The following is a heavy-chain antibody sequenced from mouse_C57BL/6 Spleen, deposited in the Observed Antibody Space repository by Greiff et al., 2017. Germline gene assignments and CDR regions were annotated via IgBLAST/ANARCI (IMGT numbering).Heavy chain of an antibody. Sequence: EVKLVESGGGLAKPGGSLKLSCAASGYTFSGYGMHWVRQAPEKGLEGVAYISSGSSTIYYADTVKGRFTISRDNAKNTLYLQMTSLRSEDTAMYYCARGLYDYFDYWGQGTTLTVSS. CDR1: GYTFSGYG. CDR2: ISSGSSTI. CDR3: ARGLYDYFDY. J-gene: IGHJ2*01. V-gene: IGHV5-17*01. D-gene: IGHD2-3*01.